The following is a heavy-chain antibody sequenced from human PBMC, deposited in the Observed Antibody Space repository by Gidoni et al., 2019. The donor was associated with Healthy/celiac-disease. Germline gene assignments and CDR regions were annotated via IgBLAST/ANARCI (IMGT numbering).Heavy chain of an antibody. CDR3: ASPYYDFWSGYPNRYYYYYGMDV. Sequence: QVQLVQSGAEVKKPGASVKVSCKASGYTFTSYYMNWVRQAPGQGLEWMGIINPSGGSTSYAQKFQGRVTMTRDTSTSTVYMELSSLRSEDTAVYYCASPYYDFWSGYPNRYYYYYGMDVWGQGTTVTVSS. V-gene: IGHV1-46*03. D-gene: IGHD3-3*01. J-gene: IGHJ6*02. CDR2: INPSGGST. CDR1: GYTFTSYY.